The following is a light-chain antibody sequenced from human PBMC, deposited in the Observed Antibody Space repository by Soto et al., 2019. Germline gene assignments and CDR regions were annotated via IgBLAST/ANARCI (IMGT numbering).Light chain of an antibody. CDR1: QTINNW. V-gene: IGKV1-5*03. Sequence: DVQMTQSPSTLSASVGDRVTITCRASQTINNWLAWYQQRPGKAPTFLIYKTSTLETGVPSRFSGSGSGTEFTLTISSLQPEDFAIYYCQQYNTYPWKFGQGTKVDIK. CDR2: KTS. CDR3: QQYNTYPWK. J-gene: IGKJ1*01.